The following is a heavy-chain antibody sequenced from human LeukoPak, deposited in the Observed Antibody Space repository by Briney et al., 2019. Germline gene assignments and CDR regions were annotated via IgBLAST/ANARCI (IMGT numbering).Heavy chain of an antibody. D-gene: IGHD5-18*01. V-gene: IGHV3-30-3*01. J-gene: IGHJ6*02. CDR2: ISYDGSNK. CDR1: GFTFSSYA. Sequence: GGSLRLSCAASGFTFSSYAMHWVRQAPGKGLEWVAVISYDGSNKYYADSVKGRFTISRDNSKDTLYLQMNSLRAEDTAVYYCSRIGVTAMITTVGYYGMDVWGQGTTVTVSS. CDR3: SRIGVTAMITTVGYYGMDV.